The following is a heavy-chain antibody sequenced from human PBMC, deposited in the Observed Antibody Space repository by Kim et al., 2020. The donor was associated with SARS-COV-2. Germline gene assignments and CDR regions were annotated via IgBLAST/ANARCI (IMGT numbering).Heavy chain of an antibody. CDR1: GGSFSGYY. Sequence: SETLSLTCAVYGGSFSGYYWTWIRQSPGEGLEWIGEIIHSGSTNYNPSLKSRVTISVDTSKNQFSLNLNSVTAADTAIYYCARGFRLYHNLDFWSQGTL. V-gene: IGHV4-34*01. CDR3: ARGFRLYHNLDF. CDR2: IIHSGST. D-gene: IGHD2-8*01. J-gene: IGHJ4*02.